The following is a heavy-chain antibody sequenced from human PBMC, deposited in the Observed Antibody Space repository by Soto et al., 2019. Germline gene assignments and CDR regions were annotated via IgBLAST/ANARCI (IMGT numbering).Heavy chain of an antibody. J-gene: IGHJ6*02. CDR2: ISGSGGST. V-gene: IGHV3-23*01. CDR1: GFTFSSYA. CDR3: AKAGALWYYYYGMDV. D-gene: IGHD1-1*01. Sequence: EVQLLESGGGLVQPGGSLRLSCAASGFTFSSYAMSWVRQAPGKGLEWVSAISGSGGSTYYADSVKGRFTISRDNYKNTLYLQMNILRAEDTGVYYWAKAGALWYYYYGMDVWGQGTTVTVSS.